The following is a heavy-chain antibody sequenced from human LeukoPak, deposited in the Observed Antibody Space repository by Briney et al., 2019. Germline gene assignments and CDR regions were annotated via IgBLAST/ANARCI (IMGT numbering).Heavy chain of an antibody. V-gene: IGHV4-30-2*01. J-gene: IGHJ1*01. CDR2: IYHSGST. D-gene: IGHD6-13*01. CDR1: GGSISSGGYY. CDR3: ASPYSSSWYGYFQH. Sequence: PSETLSLTCTVSGGSISSGGYYWSWIRQPPGKGREWIGYIYHSGSTYYNPPLKRRVTISVDRSKNQFSLTLSSVTAADTAVYYCASPYSSSWYGYFQHWGQGTLVTVSS.